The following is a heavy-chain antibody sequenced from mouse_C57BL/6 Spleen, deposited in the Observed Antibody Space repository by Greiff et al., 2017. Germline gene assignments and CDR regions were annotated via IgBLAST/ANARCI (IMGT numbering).Heavy chain of an antibody. J-gene: IGHJ4*01. CDR2: ISDGGSYT. V-gene: IGHV5-4*01. CDR1: GFTFSSYA. Sequence: EVKVVESGGGLVKPGGSLKLSCAASGFTFSSYAMSWVRQTPEKRLEWVATISDGGSYTYYPDNVKGRFPISRDNAKNNLYLQMSHLKSEDTAMYYCAREREGDYAMDYWGQGTSVTVSS. CDR3: AREREGDYAMDY.